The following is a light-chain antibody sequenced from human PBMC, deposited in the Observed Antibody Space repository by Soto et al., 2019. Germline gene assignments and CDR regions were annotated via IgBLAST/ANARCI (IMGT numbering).Light chain of an antibody. J-gene: IGKJ1*01. V-gene: IGKV3-20*01. CDR2: GGA. CDR3: QQQGSSLWT. Sequence: EIVMKQSPATLSVSPGERATLSCRASQTVRDNFASYKQPSGRAPRLLINGGARRGTGSPDGWFGSGSCTDVTPTIIRLEPEEFSVYYCQQQGSSLWTFGQGTKVDI. CDR1: QTVRDN.